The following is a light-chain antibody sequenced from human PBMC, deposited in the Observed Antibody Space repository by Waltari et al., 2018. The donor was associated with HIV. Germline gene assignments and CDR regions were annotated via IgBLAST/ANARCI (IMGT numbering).Light chain of an antibody. Sequence: QSVLTQPPSVSAAPGQKVTISCSGSSSNIGNNFVSWYQQLPGTAPKLLIYESNKRPSGIPDRVCGSKSGTSATLGITGLQTGDEADYYCATWDSSLSVGVVFGGGTKLTVL. CDR2: ESN. V-gene: IGLV1-51*02. J-gene: IGLJ2*01. CDR3: ATWDSSLSVGVV. CDR1: SSNIGNNF.